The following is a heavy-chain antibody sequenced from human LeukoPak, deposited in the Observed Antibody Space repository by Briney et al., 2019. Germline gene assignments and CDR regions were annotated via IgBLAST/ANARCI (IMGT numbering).Heavy chain of an antibody. CDR1: GFTFSSYS. CDR2: ISSTSTTI. V-gene: IGHV3-48*01. Sequence: RGSLTPSCAASGFTFSSYSMNWVRQAPGKGLEWVSYISSTSTTIYYAEYVKGRFTITRDNAMDTLYLQMNSLRAEDTAVYYCARSEGDSTATPLDYWGQGTLVTVSS. J-gene: IGHJ4*02. CDR3: ARSEGDSTATPLDY. D-gene: IGHD6-13*01.